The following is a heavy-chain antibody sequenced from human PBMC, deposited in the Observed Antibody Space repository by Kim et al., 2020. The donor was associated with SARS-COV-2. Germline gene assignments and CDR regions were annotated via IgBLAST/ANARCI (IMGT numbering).Heavy chain of an antibody. CDR3: ARQMMFGSSSTNWFDP. CDR1: GYSFTSYW. V-gene: IGHV5-51*01. Sequence: GESLQISCKGSGYSFTSYWIGWVRQMPGKGLEWMGIIYPGDSDTRYSPSFQGQVTISADKSISTAYLQWSSLKASDTAMYYCARQMMFGSSSTNWFDPWGQGTLVTVSS. CDR2: IYPGDSDT. D-gene: IGHD6-6*01. J-gene: IGHJ5*02.